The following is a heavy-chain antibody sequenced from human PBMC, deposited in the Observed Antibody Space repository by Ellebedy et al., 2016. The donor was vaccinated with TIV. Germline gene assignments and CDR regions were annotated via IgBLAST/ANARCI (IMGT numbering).Heavy chain of an antibody. CDR2: IYTSGDT. J-gene: IGHJ5*01. CDR3: ARGPNSDS. Sequence: PGGSLRLSCAASGFTVSANFMNWVRQPPGKGLEWVSIIYTSGDTYSSDSVKGRFTLSRDNSKNTLYLQMNTLRTDDPAVYYCARGPNSDSWGQGTLVTVSS. CDR1: GFTVSANF. V-gene: IGHV3-66*01.